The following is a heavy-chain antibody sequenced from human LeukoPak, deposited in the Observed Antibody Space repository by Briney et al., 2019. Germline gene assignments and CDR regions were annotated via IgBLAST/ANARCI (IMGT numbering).Heavy chain of an antibody. D-gene: IGHD2-2*02. CDR1: GGSFSGYY. Sequence: SETLSLTCAVYGGSFSGYYWSWIRQPPGKGLEWIGEINHSGSTNYNPSLKSRLTISVDTSKNQFSLKLSSVTAADTAVYYCARGRVYCSSTSCYSYYFDYWGQGTLVTVSS. V-gene: IGHV4-34*01. J-gene: IGHJ4*02. CDR3: ARGRVYCSSTSCYSYYFDY. CDR2: INHSGST.